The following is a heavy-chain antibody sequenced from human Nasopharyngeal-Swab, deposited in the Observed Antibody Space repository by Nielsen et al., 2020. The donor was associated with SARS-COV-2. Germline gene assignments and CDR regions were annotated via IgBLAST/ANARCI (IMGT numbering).Heavy chain of an antibody. CDR3: AKDSYSSSWGPHWYFDL. CDR2: ISWNSGSI. V-gene: IGHV3-9*01. J-gene: IGHJ2*01. Sequence: GGSLRLSCAASGFTFDDYAMHWVRQAPGKGLEWVSGISWNSGSIGYADSLKGRFTISRDNAKNSLYLQMNSLRAEDTALYYCAKDSYSSSWGPHWYFDLWGRGTLVTVSS. CDR1: GFTFDDYA. D-gene: IGHD6-13*01.